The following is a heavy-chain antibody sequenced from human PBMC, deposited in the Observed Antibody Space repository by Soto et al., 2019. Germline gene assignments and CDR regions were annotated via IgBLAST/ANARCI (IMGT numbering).Heavy chain of an antibody. D-gene: IGHD6-13*01. CDR2: ISAYNGNT. V-gene: IGHV1-18*01. Sequence: ASVKVSCKASGYTFTSYGISWVRQAPGQGLEWMGWISAYNGNTNHAQNLQGRVTVTTDTSTSTAYMELRSLRSDDTAVYYCAREAAAGTLDYWGQGILVTVSS. CDR3: AREAAAGTLDY. CDR1: GYTFTSYG. J-gene: IGHJ4*02.